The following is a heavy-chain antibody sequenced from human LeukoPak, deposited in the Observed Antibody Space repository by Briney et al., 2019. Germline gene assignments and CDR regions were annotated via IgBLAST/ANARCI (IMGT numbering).Heavy chain of an antibody. CDR3: ARDYTGGWNDY. D-gene: IGHD7-27*01. Sequence: PGGSLRLSCAAAGFTFNRYWMSWVRQATGKGLECVAKIKEEGSEKHYVDSVKGRFTISRDNAKISLYLQMNSLRGGDTDVYYCARDYTGGWNDYWGQGIRVTVSS. CDR2: IKEEGSEK. J-gene: IGHJ4*02. CDR1: GFTFNRYW. V-gene: IGHV3-7*01.